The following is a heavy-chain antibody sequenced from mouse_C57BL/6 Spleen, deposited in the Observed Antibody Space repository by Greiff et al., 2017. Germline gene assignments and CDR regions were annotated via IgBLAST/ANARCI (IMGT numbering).Heavy chain of an antibody. CDR2: IDPSDSYT. J-gene: IGHJ2*01. V-gene: IGHV1-59*01. Sequence: QVQLQQPGAELVRPGTSVKLSCKASGYTFTSYWMHWVKQRPGQGLEWIGVIDPSDSYTNYNQKFKGKATLTVDTSSSTAYMQLSSLTSEDSAVYYCARWGRYDYDAYWGQGTTLTVSS. CDR3: ARWGRYDYDAY. D-gene: IGHD2-4*01. CDR1: GYTFTSYW.